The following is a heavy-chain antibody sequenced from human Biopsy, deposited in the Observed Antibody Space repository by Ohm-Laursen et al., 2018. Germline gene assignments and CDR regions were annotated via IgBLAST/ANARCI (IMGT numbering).Heavy chain of an antibody. CDR1: GYTLTELS. V-gene: IGHV1-24*01. Sequence: ASVKVSCKVSGYTLTELSIHWVRQTGGKGLEWMGGFDREQRKTVYAEKFQGRVTMTEDTSTDTVYMEVTSLRSDDTAVYYCATGPYYDTRFYYNVRPFDFWGQGTLVIVSS. CDR2: FDREQRKT. CDR3: ATGPYYDTRFYYNVRPFDF. J-gene: IGHJ4*02. D-gene: IGHD3-10*01.